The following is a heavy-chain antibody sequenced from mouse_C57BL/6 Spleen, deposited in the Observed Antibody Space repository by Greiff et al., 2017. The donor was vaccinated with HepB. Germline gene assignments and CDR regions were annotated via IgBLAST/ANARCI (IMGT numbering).Heavy chain of an antibody. Sequence: QVQLQQPGAELVKPGASVKVSCKASGYTFTSYWMHWVKQRPGQGLEWIGRIHPSDSDTNYNQKFKGKATLTVDKSSSTAYMQLSSLTSEDSAVYYCAIHYYGSSLCYFDYWGQGTTLIVSS. D-gene: IGHD1-1*01. CDR2: IHPSDSDT. V-gene: IGHV1-74*01. CDR1: GYTFTSYW. CDR3: AIHYYGSSLCYFDY. J-gene: IGHJ2*01.